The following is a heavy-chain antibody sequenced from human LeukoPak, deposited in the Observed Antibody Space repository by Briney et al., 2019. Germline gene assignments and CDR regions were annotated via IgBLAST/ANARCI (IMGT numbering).Heavy chain of an antibody. CDR3: ARDTDCSGGSCYDYYYMDV. J-gene: IGHJ6*03. V-gene: IGHV3-7*01. Sequence: GGSLRLSCAASGFTLSSYWMSWVRQAPGKGLEWVANIKQDGSEKYYVDSVKGRFTISRDNAKNSLYLQMNSLRAEDTAVYYCARDTDCSGGSCYDYYYMDVWGKGTTVTVSS. CDR2: IKQDGSEK. D-gene: IGHD2-15*01. CDR1: GFTLSSYW.